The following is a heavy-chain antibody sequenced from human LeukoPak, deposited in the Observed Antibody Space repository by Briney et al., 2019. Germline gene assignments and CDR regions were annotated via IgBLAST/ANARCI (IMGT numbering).Heavy chain of an antibody. CDR2: IYYSGST. Sequence: SETLSLTCTVSGGSISSYYWSWIRQPPGKGLEWIGYIYYSGSTNYNPSLKSRVTISVETSKNQSSLKLSSVTAADTAVYYCASVSSSSWYYFDYWGQGTLVTVSS. CDR3: ASVSSSSWYYFDY. CDR1: GGSISSYY. D-gene: IGHD6-13*01. V-gene: IGHV4-59*01. J-gene: IGHJ4*02.